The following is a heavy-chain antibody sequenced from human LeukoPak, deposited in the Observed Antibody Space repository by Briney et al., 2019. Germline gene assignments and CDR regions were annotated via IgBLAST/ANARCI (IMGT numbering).Heavy chain of an antibody. J-gene: IGHJ4*02. CDR1: GYTFTSYA. V-gene: IGHV1-3*01. CDR3: ARGSIVVVINGFDY. Sequence: GASVKVSCKASGYTFTSYAMHWVRQAPGQRLEWMGWINAGNGNTKYSQKFQGRVTITRDTSASTAYMELSSLRSEDTAVYYCARGSIVVVINGFDYWGQGTLVTVSS. CDR2: INAGNGNT. D-gene: IGHD3-22*01.